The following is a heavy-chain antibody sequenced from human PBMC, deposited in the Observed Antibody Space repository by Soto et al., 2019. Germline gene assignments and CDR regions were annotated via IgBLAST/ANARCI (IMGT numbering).Heavy chain of an antibody. J-gene: IGHJ5*02. CDR2: ISGSGGST. CDR1: GFTFSSNA. V-gene: IGHV3-23*04. Sequence: EVQLVESGGGLVKPGGSLRLSCAASGFTFSSNAMSWVRQAPGKGLEWVSAISGSGGSTYYADSVKGRFTISRDNSKNTLYLQMNSLIAEDTAVYYCAKVGVDDVDARGFDPWGQGTLVTAPS. CDR3: AKVGVDDVDARGFDP. D-gene: IGHD3-16*01.